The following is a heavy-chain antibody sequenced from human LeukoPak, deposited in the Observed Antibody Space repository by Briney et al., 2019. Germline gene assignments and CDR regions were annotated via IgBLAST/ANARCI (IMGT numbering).Heavy chain of an antibody. CDR3: ARRELLWFGELSPDYFDY. CDR1: GGSISSSSYY. Sequence: SETLSLTCTVSGGSISSSSYYWGWVRQPPGKGLEWIGSIYYSGSTYYNPSLKSRVTISVDTSKNQFSLKLSSVTAADTAVYYCARRELLWFGELSPDYFDYWGQGTLVTVSS. CDR2: IYYSGST. D-gene: IGHD3-10*01. V-gene: IGHV4-39*01. J-gene: IGHJ4*02.